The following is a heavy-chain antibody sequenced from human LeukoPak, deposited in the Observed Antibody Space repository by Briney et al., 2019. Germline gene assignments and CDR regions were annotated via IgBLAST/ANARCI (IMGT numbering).Heavy chain of an antibody. J-gene: IGHJ4*02. D-gene: IGHD5-18*01. CDR3: AKDVPRDAAMAN. CDR2: ISGTTGST. V-gene: IGHV3-23*01. Sequence: GGSLRLSCAVSGFTFSSFAMSWVRQAPGKGLGWVSGISGTTGSTHYADSVKGRFTVSRDNSKNTLFLDMNSLRADDTAIYYCAKDVPRDAAMANWGQGTLVSVSS. CDR1: GFTFSSFA.